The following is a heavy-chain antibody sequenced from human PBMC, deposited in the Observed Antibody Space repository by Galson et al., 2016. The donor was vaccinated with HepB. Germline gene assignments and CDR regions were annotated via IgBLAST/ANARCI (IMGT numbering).Heavy chain of an antibody. CDR2: ISAYKGDT. CDR1: GYTFSRYG. D-gene: IGHD3-3*01. J-gene: IGHJ6*02. V-gene: IGHV1-18*01. Sequence: SVKVSCKASGYTFSRYGISWVRQAPGQGLERLGWISAYKGDTNYAQSLQGRVTVTTDTSTSTAYMELRSLRSDDTAMYYCARDGLRFLEWLRDGMDVWGQGTTVTVSS. CDR3: ARDGLRFLEWLRDGMDV.